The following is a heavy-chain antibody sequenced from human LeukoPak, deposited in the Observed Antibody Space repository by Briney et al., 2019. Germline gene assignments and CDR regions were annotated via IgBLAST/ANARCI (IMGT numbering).Heavy chain of an antibody. CDR1: GGTFSSYA. CDR3: AGTMVRGVIITFFDY. Sequence: ASVKVSCKASGGTFSSYAISWVRQAPGQGLEWMGGIIPIFGTANYAQKFQGRVTITADESTSTAYMELSSLRSEDTAVYYCAGTMVRGVIITFFDYWGQGTLVTVSS. CDR2: IIPIFGTA. V-gene: IGHV1-69*13. J-gene: IGHJ4*02. D-gene: IGHD3-10*01.